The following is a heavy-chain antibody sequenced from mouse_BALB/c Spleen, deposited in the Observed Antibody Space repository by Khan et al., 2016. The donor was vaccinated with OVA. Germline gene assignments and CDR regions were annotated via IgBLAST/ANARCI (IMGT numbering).Heavy chain of an antibody. J-gene: IGHJ2*01. D-gene: IGHD2-1*01. CDR1: GYTFTSYW. CDR2: IYPANSDI. V-gene: IGHV1-5*01. Sequence: VQLKQSGTVLARPGASVKMSCKASGYTFTSYWMHWVKQRPGQGLEWIGAIYPANSDINYNQKFKGKAKLTAVTSTSTAYMELNSLTNEDSAVSYCTRNGFGNYESWDYWGQGTTLTVSS. CDR3: TRNGFGNYESWDY.